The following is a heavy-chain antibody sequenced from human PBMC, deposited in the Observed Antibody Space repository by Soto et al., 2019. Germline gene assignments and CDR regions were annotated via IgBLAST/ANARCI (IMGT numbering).Heavy chain of an antibody. Sequence: SVKVSCKASGYTFTSYTISWVRQAPGQGLEWMGKIIPILGIANYAQKFQGRVTITADKSTSTAYMELSSLRSEDTAVYYCAMEYCSGTSCYRDYWGQGTLVTVSS. CDR3: AMEYCSGTSCYRDY. CDR1: GYTFTSYT. J-gene: IGHJ4*02. V-gene: IGHV1-69*02. CDR2: IIPILGIA. D-gene: IGHD2-2*02.